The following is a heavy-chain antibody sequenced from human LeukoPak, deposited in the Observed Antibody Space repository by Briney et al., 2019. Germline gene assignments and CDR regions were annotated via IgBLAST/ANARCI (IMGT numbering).Heavy chain of an antibody. CDR2: ISAYNGNT. D-gene: IGHD6-19*01. CDR1: GYTFTNYG. V-gene: IGHV1-18*01. Sequence: GASVKVSCKAFGYTFTNYGISWVRQAPGQGLEWMGWISAYNGNTNCAQKLQGRVTMTTDTSTSTAYMELRSLRSDDTAVYYCARVLIAVAGTSYYYYYYMDVWGKGTTVTVSS. CDR3: ARVLIAVAGTSYYYYYYMDV. J-gene: IGHJ6*03.